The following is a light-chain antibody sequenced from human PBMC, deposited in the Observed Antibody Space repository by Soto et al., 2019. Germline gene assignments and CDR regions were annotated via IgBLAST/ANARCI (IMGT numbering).Light chain of an antibody. CDR3: QQYDNSQT. J-gene: IGKJ1*01. V-gene: IGKV3-20*01. CDR1: QSVSSNY. CDR2: GAS. Sequence: EIVLTQPPGTLSLSPGERATLSCRASQSVSSNYLAWYQQKAGQAPRLLIYGASSRATGIPDRFSGSGSGTDFTLTINRLEPEDFAVYYCQQYDNSQTFGQGTKVDIK.